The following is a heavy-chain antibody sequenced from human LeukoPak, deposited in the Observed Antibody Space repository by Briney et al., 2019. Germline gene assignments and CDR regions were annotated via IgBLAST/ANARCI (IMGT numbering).Heavy chain of an antibody. CDR3: ARDLYDDSSGQRYYYGMDV. Sequence: GASVKVSCKASGYTFTSYGISWVRQAPGQGLEWMGWISAYNGNTNYAQKLQGRVTMTTDTSTSTAYMELRSLRSDDTAVYYCARDLYDDSSGQRYYYGMDVWGQGTTVTVSS. D-gene: IGHD3-22*01. V-gene: IGHV1-18*01. J-gene: IGHJ6*02. CDR1: GYTFTSYG. CDR2: ISAYNGNT.